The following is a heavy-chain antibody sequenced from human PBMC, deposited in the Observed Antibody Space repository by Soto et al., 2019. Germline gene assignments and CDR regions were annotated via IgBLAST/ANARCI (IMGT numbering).Heavy chain of an antibody. CDR3: ARPRYDSSGNPYFDY. J-gene: IGHJ4*02. Sequence: NPSETLSLTCTVSGGSITGGSISSTTYYWGWMRQPPGKGLEWITGFFFGGNTYYNPSLKSRVTMSVDTSKNQFSLNLGSVTAAYTAVYYCARPRYDSSGNPYFDYWGQGTLVTVSS. V-gene: IGHV4-39*01. CDR1: GGSITGGSISSTTYY. CDR2: FFFGGNT. D-gene: IGHD3-22*01.